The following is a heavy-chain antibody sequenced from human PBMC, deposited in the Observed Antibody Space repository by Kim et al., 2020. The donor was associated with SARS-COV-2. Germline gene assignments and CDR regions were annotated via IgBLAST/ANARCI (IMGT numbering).Heavy chain of an antibody. CDR1: GLTFSNYG. J-gene: IGHJ4*02. CDR3: AKGESNKWSGFDY. V-gene: IGHV3-23*01. D-gene: IGHD2-8*01. CDR2: VSGGGGSP. Sequence: GGSLRLSCAASGLTFSNYGMSWVRQAPGKGPEWVSLVSGGGGSPYHADSVEGRFAISRDNSKNTLYLQMNSLRAEDTAVYYCAKGESNKWSGFDYWGQ.